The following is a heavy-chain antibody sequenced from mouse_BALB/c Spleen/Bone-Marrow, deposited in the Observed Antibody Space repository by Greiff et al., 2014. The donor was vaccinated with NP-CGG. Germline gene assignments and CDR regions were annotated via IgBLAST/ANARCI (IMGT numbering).Heavy chain of an antibody. J-gene: IGHJ4*01. CDR2: INPSNGGT. V-gene: IGHV1S81*02. Sequence: QVQLQQSGAELVKPGASVKLSCKASGYTFTSYYMYWVKQRPGQGLEWFGEINPSNGGTNFNEKFKNKATLTVDKSSSTAYMQLGSLTSEDSAVYYCSRGRRDALDYWGQGTSVTVSS. CDR3: SRGRRDALDY. CDR1: GYTFTSYY.